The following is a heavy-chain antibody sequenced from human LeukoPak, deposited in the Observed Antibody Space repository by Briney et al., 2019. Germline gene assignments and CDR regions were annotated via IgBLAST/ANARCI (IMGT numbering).Heavy chain of an antibody. CDR2: IIPILGIA. J-gene: IGHJ4*02. CDR1: GGTFSSYA. V-gene: IGHV1-69*04. D-gene: IGHD5-12*01. CDR3: ARVVAGYDSSFDY. Sequence: SVKVSCKASGGTFSSYAISWVRQAPGQGLEWMGRIIPILGIANYAQKFQGRVTITADKSTSTAYMELSSLRSEVTAVYYCARVVAGYDSSFDYWGQGTLVTVSS.